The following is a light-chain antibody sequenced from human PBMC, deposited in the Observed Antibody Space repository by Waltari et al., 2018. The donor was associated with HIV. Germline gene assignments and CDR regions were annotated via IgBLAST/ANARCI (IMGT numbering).Light chain of an antibody. J-gene: IGLJ2*01. CDR3: SSYTSSNLV. Sequence: QSAMTQPPSVSGSPGASFNISCTGSSIDVGSYNRVSWYQQPPGTAPKLMIYEVSNRPSGVPDRFSGSKSGNTASLIISGLQAEDEADYYCSSYTSSNLVFGGGTKLTVL. V-gene: IGLV2-18*02. CDR2: EVS. CDR1: SIDVGSYNR.